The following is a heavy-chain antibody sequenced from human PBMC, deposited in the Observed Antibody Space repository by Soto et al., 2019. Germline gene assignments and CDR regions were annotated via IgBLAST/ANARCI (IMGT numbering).Heavy chain of an antibody. V-gene: IGHV3-33*06. J-gene: IGHJ4*02. D-gene: IGHD3-10*01. CDR3: AKDQGTVVRGSFVEKRGYLDY. CDR2: IWYDGSNT. Sequence: QVQLVESGGGVVQPGRSLRLSCAVSGIIFSGSGMHWVRQAPGQGLEWVGLIWYDGSNTDYADSMKGRFTISRDNSKNMVYLEITSLRVEDTAIYYCAKDQGTVVRGSFVEKRGYLDYWGQGTLVTVSS. CDR1: GIIFSGSG.